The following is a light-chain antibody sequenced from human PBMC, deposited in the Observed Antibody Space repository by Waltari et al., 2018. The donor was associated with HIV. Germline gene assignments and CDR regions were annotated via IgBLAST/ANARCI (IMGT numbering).Light chain of an antibody. J-gene: IGLJ2*01. CDR3: YSAADNNISF. V-gene: IGLV3-27*01. Sequence: SFELTQPSSVSVSPGQTARLTCSGDLLGKKYARWFQQKPAQAPLLVIYKDSERPSGIPERFSGSNKATLVCLISDFYPGAVTVAWKVEDEADYYCYSAADNNISFFGGGTKLTVL. CDR1: LLGKKY. CDR2: KDS.